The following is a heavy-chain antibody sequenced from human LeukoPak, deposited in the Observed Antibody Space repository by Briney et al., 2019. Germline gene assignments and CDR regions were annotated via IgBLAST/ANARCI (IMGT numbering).Heavy chain of an antibody. V-gene: IGHV4-61*02. CDR2: IYTSGST. Sequence: SETLSLTCTVSGGSISSGSYYWSWIRQPAGKGLEWIGRIYTSGSTNYNPSLKSRVTMSVDTSKNQFSLKLSSVTAADTAVYYCARSGYSPSFDYWGQGTLVTVSS. J-gene: IGHJ4*02. CDR1: GGSISSGSYY. CDR3: ARSGYSPSFDY. D-gene: IGHD4-23*01.